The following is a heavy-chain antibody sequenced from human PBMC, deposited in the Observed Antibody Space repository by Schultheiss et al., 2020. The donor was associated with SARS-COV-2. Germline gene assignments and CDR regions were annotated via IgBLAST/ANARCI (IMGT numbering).Heavy chain of an antibody. J-gene: IGHJ6*03. D-gene: IGHD2-2*01. CDR3: ARVAHQLRSDYYYYMDV. Sequence: GGSLRLSCAASGFTFDVYGMSWVRQAPGKGLEWVSGISWNSCSIGYADSVKGRFTISRDNAKNSLYLQMNRLRAEDTAVYYCARVAHQLRSDYYYYMDVWGKGTTVTVSS. CDR1: GFTFDVYG. CDR2: ISWNSCSI. V-gene: IGHV3-20*04.